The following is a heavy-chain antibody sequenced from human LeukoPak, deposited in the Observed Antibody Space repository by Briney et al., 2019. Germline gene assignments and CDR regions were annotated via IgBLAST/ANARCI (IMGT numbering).Heavy chain of an antibody. CDR2: IKSKGSGGTA. Sequence: SGLPFSDAWVSWVRQAPGKGLEWVGRIKSKGSGGTADYGGPVKEKFAISRGDLENTVYLQMSSLKHEDKAVYYCSWIRGALGYYYMDVWGKGTPVTISS. V-gene: IGHV3-15*01. CDR1: GLPFSDAW. J-gene: IGHJ6*03. D-gene: IGHD3-10*01. CDR3: SWIRGALGYYYMDV.